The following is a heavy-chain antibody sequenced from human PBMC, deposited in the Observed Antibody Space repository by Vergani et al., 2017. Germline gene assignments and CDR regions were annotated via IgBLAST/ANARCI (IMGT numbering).Heavy chain of an antibody. J-gene: IGHJ4*02. CDR1: GGSISSSSYY. V-gene: IGHV4-39*07. Sequence: QLQLQESGPGLVKPSETLSLTCTVSGGSISSSSYYWGWIRQPPGKGLEWIGSIYYSGSTYYNPSLKSRVTISVDTSKNQFSLKLSSVTAADTAVYYCARGLQITMIVVAMGFDYWGQGTLVTVSS. D-gene: IGHD3-22*01. CDR2: IYYSGST. CDR3: ARGLQITMIVVAMGFDY.